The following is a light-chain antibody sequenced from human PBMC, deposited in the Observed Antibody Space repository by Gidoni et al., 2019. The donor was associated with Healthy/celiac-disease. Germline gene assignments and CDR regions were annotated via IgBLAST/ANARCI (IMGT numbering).Light chain of an antibody. CDR2: DAS. V-gene: IGKV3-11*01. CDR1: QSVSSY. J-gene: IGKJ4*01. CDR3: QQRSNWPLT. Sequence: EILLTQSPATLSLSPGERATLSCRASQSVSSYVAWYQQKPGQAPRLLIYDASNRATGIPARFSGSGSGTDFTLTISSLEPEDFAVYYCQQRSNWPLTFXGXTKVEIK.